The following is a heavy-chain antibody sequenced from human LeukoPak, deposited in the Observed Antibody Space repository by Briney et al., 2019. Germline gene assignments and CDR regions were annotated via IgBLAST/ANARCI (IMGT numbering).Heavy chain of an antibody. Sequence: PSETLSLTCTVSGASIGRSSYYWVWLRQPPGKGLEWIGSIYYSGTAYNNPSLKSRVIISIDPSNNQFSLKVASVTAADTAVYFCARSGLGAGTHSFDYWGQGNVVTVSS. CDR2: IYYSGTA. D-gene: IGHD3-16*01. J-gene: IGHJ4*02. CDR1: GASIGRSSYY. CDR3: ARSGLGAGTHSFDY. V-gene: IGHV4-39*01.